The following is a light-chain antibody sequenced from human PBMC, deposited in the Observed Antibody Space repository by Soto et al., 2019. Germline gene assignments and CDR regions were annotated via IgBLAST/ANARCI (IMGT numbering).Light chain of an antibody. CDR3: QQRSNWTLS. Sequence: EIALTQSACTLCLAPGYRATLSYRSSQSVSSNHLAWYQQKPGQAPRLLIYGASRRATGIPDRFSGSESGTDFTLTISSLEPEDFAVYYCQQRSNWTLSFGQGTRLEIK. V-gene: IGKV3D-20*02. J-gene: IGKJ5*01. CDR1: QSVSSNH. CDR2: GAS.